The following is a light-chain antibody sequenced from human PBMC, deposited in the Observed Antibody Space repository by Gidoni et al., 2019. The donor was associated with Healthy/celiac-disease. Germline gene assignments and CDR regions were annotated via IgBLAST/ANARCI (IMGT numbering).Light chain of an antibody. Sequence: DIQMTQSPSSLSASVVDSVTITCRANQSSSSYLNWYQQKPGKAPKLLIYAASSLQSGVPSRFSGSGSGTDFTLTISSLEPEDFAMYYCQQNDSTPWTFGQGTKVEIK. CDR1: QSSSSY. CDR3: QQNDSTPWT. V-gene: IGKV1-39*01. J-gene: IGKJ1*01. CDR2: AAS.